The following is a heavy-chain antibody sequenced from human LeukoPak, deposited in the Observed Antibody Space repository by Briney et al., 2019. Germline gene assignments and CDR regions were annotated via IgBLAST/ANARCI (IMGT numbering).Heavy chain of an antibody. J-gene: IGHJ4*02. CDR3: GTHAGRTGSDD. CDR1: GFIFRGYY. Sequence: GGSLRLSCATSGFIFRGYYMGWIRQAPGKGLEWVSYISGSGNDISYADSVKGRFTISRDNAKGSLYLQMNSLRAADTAVYYCGTHAGRTGSDDWGQGTLVTVSS. V-gene: IGHV3-11*01. CDR2: ISGSGNDI. D-gene: IGHD3/OR15-3a*01.